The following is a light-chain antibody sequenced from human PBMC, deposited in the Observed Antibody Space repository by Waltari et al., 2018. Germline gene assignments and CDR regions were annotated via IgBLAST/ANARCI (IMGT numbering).Light chain of an antibody. J-gene: IGLJ1*01. CDR3: SSYTGGSTFYV. CDR1: TRDVGNYNY. Sequence: QSALTQPASVSGSPGQSITIPCNGTTRDVGNYNYVPWYQQHPGKVPKLSIYGVSNRPSGVSNRFSGSKSGNTASLTISGLQAEDEADYYCSSYTGGSTFYVFGTGTKVAVL. V-gene: IGLV2-14*01. CDR2: GVS.